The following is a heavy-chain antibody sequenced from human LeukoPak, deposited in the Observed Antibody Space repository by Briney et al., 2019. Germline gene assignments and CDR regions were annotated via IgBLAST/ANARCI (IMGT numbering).Heavy chain of an antibody. J-gene: IGHJ5*02. CDR2: IIPILGIA. CDR1: RGTFRSYA. Sequence: SVKVSRKASRGTFRSYAISWVRQAPGQGVEWMGRIIPILGIANYAQKFQGRVTITADKSTSTAYMELSSLRSEDTAVYYCARDLTVQAWFDPWGQGTLVTVSS. V-gene: IGHV1-69*04. D-gene: IGHD4-17*01. CDR3: ARDLTVQAWFDP.